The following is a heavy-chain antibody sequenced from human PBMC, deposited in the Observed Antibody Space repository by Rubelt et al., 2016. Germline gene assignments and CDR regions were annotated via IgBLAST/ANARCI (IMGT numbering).Heavy chain of an antibody. Sequence: QVQLQESGPGLVKPSETLSLTCTVSGGSISTYYWSWIRQPPGQGLEWIGYISSGGSTNYNHSLKSRGTNLLDTSKNQFPLRSPSGTSADTAVYYWAGSGYSSGWYDYWGQGTLVTVSS. CDR1: GGSISTYY. J-gene: IGHJ4*02. CDR3: AGSGYSSGWYDY. D-gene: IGHD6-19*01. V-gene: IGHV4-59*01. CDR2: ISSGGST.